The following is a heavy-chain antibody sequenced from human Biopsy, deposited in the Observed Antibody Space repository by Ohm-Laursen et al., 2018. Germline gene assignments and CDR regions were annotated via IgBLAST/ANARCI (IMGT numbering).Heavy chain of an antibody. D-gene: IGHD1-14*01. V-gene: IGHV4-4*07. J-gene: IGHJ4*02. CDR2: IYTSGIT. CDR3: TRKPNSLYYFDH. Sequence: TLSLTCTVSGGSLSSYSWSWIRQPAGKGLEWIGQIYTSGITNYNPSLKSRVTMSVDTSKNKFSLRVSSVTAADTAVYFCTRKPNSLYYFDHWGQGTLVTVSS. CDR1: GGSLSSYS.